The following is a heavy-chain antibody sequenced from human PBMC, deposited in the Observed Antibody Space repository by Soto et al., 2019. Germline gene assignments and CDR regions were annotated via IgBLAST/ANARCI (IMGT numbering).Heavy chain of an antibody. Sequence: SETLSLTCTVSGGSISSYYWSWIRQPSGKGLEWIGYIYYSGSTNYNPSLKSRVTISVDTSKNQFSLKLSSVTAADTAVYYCARRPGYGDINWFDPWGQGTLVTVSS. CDR1: GGSISSYY. J-gene: IGHJ5*02. CDR3: ARRPGYGDINWFDP. V-gene: IGHV4-59*08. CDR2: IYYSGST. D-gene: IGHD4-17*01.